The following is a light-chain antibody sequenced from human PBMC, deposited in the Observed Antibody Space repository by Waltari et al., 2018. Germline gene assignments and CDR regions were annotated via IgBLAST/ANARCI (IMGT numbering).Light chain of an antibody. V-gene: IGLV2-23*02. CDR3: CSYSTGGSWM. Sequence: QSALTQPVSVSGSPGQSVTISCTGTSNNVGDYNLVPWFQPHPDQAPKLLIFYVLKRPSGFSNRFSGSKSGNTAYLTISGLQTEDEADYYCCSYSTGGSWMFGGGTKLTVL. CDR2: YVL. J-gene: IGLJ3*02. CDR1: SNNVGDYNL.